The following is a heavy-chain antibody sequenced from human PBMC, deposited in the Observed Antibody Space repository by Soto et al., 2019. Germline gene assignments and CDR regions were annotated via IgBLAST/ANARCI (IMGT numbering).Heavy chain of an antibody. V-gene: IGHV4-31*03. CDR2: IYYSGST. CDR3: ARSLRVATMDYYYYYGMDV. Sequence: SETLSLTCTVSGGSISSGGYYWSWIRQHPGKGLEWIGYIYYSGSTYYNPSLKSRVTISVDTSKNQFSLKLSSVTAADTAVYYCARSLRVATMDYYYYYGMDVWGQGTTVTVSS. CDR1: GGSISSGGYY. D-gene: IGHD5-12*01. J-gene: IGHJ6*02.